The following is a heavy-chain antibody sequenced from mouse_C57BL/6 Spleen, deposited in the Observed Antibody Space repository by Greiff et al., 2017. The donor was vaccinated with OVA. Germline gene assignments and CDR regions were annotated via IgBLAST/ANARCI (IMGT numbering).Heavy chain of an antibody. CDR1: GYTFTSYW. V-gene: IGHV1-55*01. Sequence: QVQLQQPGAELVKPGASVKMSCKASGYTFTSYWITWVKQRPGQGLEWIGDIYPGSGSTNYNEKFKSKATLTVDTSSSTAYMQLSSLTSEDSAVYYCARERRNGDYFDYWGQGTTLTVSS. CDR3: ARERRNGDYFDY. J-gene: IGHJ2*01. D-gene: IGHD6-1*01. CDR2: IYPGSGST.